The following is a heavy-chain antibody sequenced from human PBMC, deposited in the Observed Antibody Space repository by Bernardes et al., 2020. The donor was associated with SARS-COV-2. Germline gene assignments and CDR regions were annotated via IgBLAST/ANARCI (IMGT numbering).Heavy chain of an antibody. D-gene: IGHD1-1*01. V-gene: IGHV3-33*01. CDR3: VRDGSLGEYRTPGTTFYYYGMDV. CDR2: IWSDGSNK. Sequence: GSLRLSCVVSGFNFRRYGMHWVRQAPGKGLEWVAIIWSDGSNKDYADSVKGRFTISRDNSKNTLFLQMNSLRAEDTALYYCVRDGSLGEYRTPGTTFYYYGMDVWGRGTTVTVSS. J-gene: IGHJ6*02. CDR1: GFNFRRYG.